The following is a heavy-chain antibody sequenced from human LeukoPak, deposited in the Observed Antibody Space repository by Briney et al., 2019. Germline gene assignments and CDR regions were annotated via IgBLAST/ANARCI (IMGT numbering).Heavy chain of an antibody. J-gene: IGHJ4*02. Sequence: ASVKVSCKASGYTFTGYYMHWVRQAPGQGLEWMGWINPHTGGTNYAQKFQGRVTMTRDTSISTAYMELSRLRSDDTAVYYCGRGVGVNYYGSETDDYWGQGTLVTVSS. CDR3: GRGVGVNYYGSETDDY. V-gene: IGHV1-2*02. CDR2: INPHTGGT. CDR1: GYTFTGYY. D-gene: IGHD3-10*01.